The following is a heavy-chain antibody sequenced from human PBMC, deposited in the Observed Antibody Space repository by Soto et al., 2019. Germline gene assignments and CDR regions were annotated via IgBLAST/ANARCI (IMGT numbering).Heavy chain of an antibody. CDR1: GFTFSSYW. J-gene: IGHJ5*02. V-gene: IGHV3-74*01. Sequence: EVQLVESGGGLVQPGGSLRLSCAASGFTFSSYWMHWVRQAPGKGLVWFSRIHSDGSSTLYADSLKGRFTISRDKAKNTLYLQMKSLSAEDTAVYYCARARAIAAAGIRWFEPRGQGTLVTVSS. CDR3: ARARAIAAAGIRWFEP. CDR2: IHSDGSST. D-gene: IGHD6-13*01.